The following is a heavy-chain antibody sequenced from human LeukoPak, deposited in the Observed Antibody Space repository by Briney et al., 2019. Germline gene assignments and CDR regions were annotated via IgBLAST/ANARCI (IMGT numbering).Heavy chain of an antibody. CDR1: GFTFSSYS. Sequence: GGSLRLSCAASGFTFSSYSMNWVRQAPGKGLEWVSSISSSSSYIYYADSVKGRFTISRDNAKNSLYLQMNSLRAEDTAVYYCATGGYAAGDAFDIWGQGTMVTVSS. CDR3: ATGGYAAGDAFDI. J-gene: IGHJ3*02. D-gene: IGHD5-12*01. V-gene: IGHV3-21*01. CDR2: ISSSSSYI.